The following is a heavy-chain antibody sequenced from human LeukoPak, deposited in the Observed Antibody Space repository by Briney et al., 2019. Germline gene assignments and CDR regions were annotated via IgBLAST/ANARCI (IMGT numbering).Heavy chain of an antibody. V-gene: IGHV4-59*01. CDR3: ASLGRQGP. CDR2: IYYSGST. CDR1: ADSLSTYY. D-gene: IGHD3-16*01. Sequence: PSEALSLTCTVSADSLSTYYWSWIRQPPGKGLEWIGHIYYSGSTNYNPSLKSRVTISIDTSKNQLFLKLTSVTAADTAVYYCASLGRQGPWGQGTLVTVSS. J-gene: IGHJ5*02.